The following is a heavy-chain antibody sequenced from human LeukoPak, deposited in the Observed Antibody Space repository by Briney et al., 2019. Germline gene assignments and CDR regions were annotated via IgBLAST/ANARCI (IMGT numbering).Heavy chain of an antibody. CDR3: ARDRNIVVVDNWFDP. CDR2: ISGSGGST. CDR1: GFTFSSYA. V-gene: IGHV3-23*01. J-gene: IGHJ5*02. D-gene: IGHD2-2*01. Sequence: PGGSLRLSCAASGFTFSSYAMSWVRQAPGKGLEWVSAISGSGGSTYYADSVKGRFTISRDNSKNTLYLQMNSLRAEDTAVYYCARDRNIVVVDNWFDPWGQGTLVTVSS.